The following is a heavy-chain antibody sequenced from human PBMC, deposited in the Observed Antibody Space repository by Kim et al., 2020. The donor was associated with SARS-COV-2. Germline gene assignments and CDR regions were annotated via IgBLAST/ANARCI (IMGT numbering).Heavy chain of an antibody. CDR3: ARSWFGELFSGCFYP. Sequence: SETLSLTCTVSGGSITSISFYWGWIRQTPGEKMEWIGSMYHTGSSYYNPSLKSRVTISVDTSKNQFFLNVRSVTAADTAVYYCARSWFGELFSGCFYPWG. V-gene: IGHV4-39*01. CDR2: MYHTGSS. D-gene: IGHD3-10*01. J-gene: IGHJ5*02. CDR1: GGSITSISFY.